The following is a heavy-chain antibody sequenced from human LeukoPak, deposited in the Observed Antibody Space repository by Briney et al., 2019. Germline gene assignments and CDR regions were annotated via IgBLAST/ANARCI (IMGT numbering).Heavy chain of an antibody. V-gene: IGHV3-30*18. Sequence: PGGSLRLSCAASGFTFSSYGMHWVRQAPGKGLEWVAVISYDGSNKYYADSVKGRFTISRDNSKNTLYLQMNSLRAEDTAVYYCAKPIQGPPPPSDYWGQGTLVTVSS. CDR2: ISYDGSNK. CDR1: GFTFSSYG. J-gene: IGHJ4*02. CDR3: AKPIQGPPPPSDY.